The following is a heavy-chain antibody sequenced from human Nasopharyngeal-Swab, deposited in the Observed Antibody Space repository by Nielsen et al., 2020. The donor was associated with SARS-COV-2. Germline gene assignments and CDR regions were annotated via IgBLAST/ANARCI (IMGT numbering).Heavy chain of an antibody. V-gene: IGHV3-73*01. CDR1: GFTFSDSA. D-gene: IGHD2-15*01. CDR2: IRSKGNNYAT. J-gene: IGHJ4*02. Sequence: GGSLRLSCAASGFTFSDSAIHWVRQASGEGLEWVARIRSKGNNYATAYSASVKGRFIIFRDDRTNTAYLQMNSLKTEDTAMYYCTRCGGGCYSGRDYWGQGTLVTVSS. CDR3: TRCGGGCYSGRDY.